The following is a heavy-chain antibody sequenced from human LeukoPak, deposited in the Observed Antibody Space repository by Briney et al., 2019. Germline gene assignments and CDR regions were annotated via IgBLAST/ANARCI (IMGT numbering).Heavy chain of an antibody. J-gene: IGHJ4*02. CDR1: GDSVSSNSAA. CDR2: TFYRSNWYN. CDR3: ARQVVAVAGTGYFDY. Sequence: SQTLSLTCGISGDSVSSNSAAWNWIRQSPSRGLEWLGRTFYRSNWYNDYAPSVKSRITVNPDTSKNQFSLKLNSVTAADTAVYFCARQVVAVAGTGYFDYWGQGTLVTVSS. D-gene: IGHD6-19*01. V-gene: IGHV6-1*01.